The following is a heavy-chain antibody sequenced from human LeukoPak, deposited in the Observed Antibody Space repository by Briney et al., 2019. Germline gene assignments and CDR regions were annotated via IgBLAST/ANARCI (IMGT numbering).Heavy chain of an antibody. J-gene: IGHJ4*02. V-gene: IGHV1-2*02. CDR2: INPNSGGT. CDR1: GYTFTGYY. CDR3: ARDQGYYGSGSYSPCDY. D-gene: IGHD3-10*01. Sequence: ASEKVSCKASGYTFTGYYMHWVRQAPRQGLEWMGWINPNSGGTNYAQKFQGRVTMTRDTSISTAYMELSRLRSDDTAVYYCARDQGYYGSGSYSPCDYWGQGTLVTVSS.